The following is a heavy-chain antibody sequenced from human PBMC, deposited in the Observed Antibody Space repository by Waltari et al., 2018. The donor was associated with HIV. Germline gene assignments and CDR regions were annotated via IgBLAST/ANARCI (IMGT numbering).Heavy chain of an antibody. J-gene: IGHJ6*02. CDR1: GGSISSGGYY. CDR2: IYYSGST. D-gene: IGHD3-3*01. V-gene: IGHV4-31*03. Sequence: QVQLQESGPGLVKPSQTLSLTCTVSGGSISSGGYYWSWIRQHPGKGLEWIGYIYYSGSTYYNPSLKRRVTISVDTAKNQFSRKLSSVTAADTAVYYCARDHATIFGGGGRDYGMDVWGQGTTVTVSS. CDR3: ARDHATIFGGGGRDYGMDV.